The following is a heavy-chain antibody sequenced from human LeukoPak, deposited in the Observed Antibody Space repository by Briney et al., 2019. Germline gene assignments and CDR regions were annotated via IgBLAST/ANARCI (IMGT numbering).Heavy chain of an antibody. Sequence: GGSLRLSCAASGFTFSDYYMSWIRQAPGKGLEWVSHISSSGDTIFYADSVKGRFTISRDNAKNSLYLQMNSLRAEDTAVYYCARAGPFCGGDCYRSLDYWGQGTLVTVSS. D-gene: IGHD2-21*02. V-gene: IGHV3-11*04. CDR3: ARAGPFCGGDCYRSLDY. J-gene: IGHJ4*02. CDR1: GFTFSDYY. CDR2: ISSSGDTI.